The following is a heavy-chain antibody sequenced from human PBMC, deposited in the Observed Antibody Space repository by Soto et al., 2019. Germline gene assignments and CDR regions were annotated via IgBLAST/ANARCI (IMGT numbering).Heavy chain of an antibody. J-gene: IGHJ6*02. CDR3: ARELPQRQGRNMDV. CDR2: INHRGSL. D-gene: IGHD1-1*01. Sequence: TSETLSLTCTVSGGSISSSSYYWTWIRHRPGEGLEWFGYINHRGSLYYNPSLKSRVSMSVDTSKNQFSLNLSSVTAADTAVYYCARELPQRQGRNMDVWGQGTTVTVSS. CDR1: GGSISSSSYY. V-gene: IGHV4-31*03.